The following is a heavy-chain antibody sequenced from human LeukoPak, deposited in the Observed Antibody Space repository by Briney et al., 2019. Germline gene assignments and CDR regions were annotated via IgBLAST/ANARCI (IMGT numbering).Heavy chain of an antibody. CDR3: ARECSGGSCYFDY. CDR1: GFTFSSYS. D-gene: IGHD2-15*01. J-gene: IGHJ4*02. V-gene: IGHV3-21*01. CDR2: ISSSSSYI. Sequence: GGSLRLSCAAPGFTFSSYSMNWVRQAPGKGLEWVSSISSSSSYIYYADSVKGRFTISRDNAKNSLYLQMNSLRAEDTAVYYCARECSGGSCYFDYWGQGTLVTVSS.